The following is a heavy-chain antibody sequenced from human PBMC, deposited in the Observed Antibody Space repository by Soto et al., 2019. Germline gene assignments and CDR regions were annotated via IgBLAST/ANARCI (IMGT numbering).Heavy chain of an antibody. D-gene: IGHD2-15*01. Sequence: SVKVSCKASGGTFSSYAISWVRQAPGQGLEWMGGIIPIFGTANYAQKFQGRVTITADKSTSTAYMELSSLRSEDTAVYYCARDRVVVVDATPSSRDYYYGMDVWGQGTTVTVSS. CDR2: IIPIFGTA. J-gene: IGHJ6*02. CDR3: ARDRVVVVDATPSSRDYYYGMDV. V-gene: IGHV1-69*06. CDR1: GGTFSSYA.